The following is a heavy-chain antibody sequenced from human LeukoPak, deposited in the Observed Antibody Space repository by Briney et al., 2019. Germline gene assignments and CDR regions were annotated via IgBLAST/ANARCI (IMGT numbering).Heavy chain of an antibody. CDR2: ISGSGGST. V-gene: IGHV3-23*01. D-gene: IGHD3-22*01. CDR1: GFTFSNYA. Sequence: GGSLRLSCVASGFTFSNYAMTWVRQAPGKGLEWVSVISGSGGSTDYADSVKGRFTISRDNSKNTLYLQMNSLRAEDTAVYYCAKGDSTYYYDSSGYMWGQGTLVTVSS. CDR3: AKGDSTYYYDSSGYM. J-gene: IGHJ4*02.